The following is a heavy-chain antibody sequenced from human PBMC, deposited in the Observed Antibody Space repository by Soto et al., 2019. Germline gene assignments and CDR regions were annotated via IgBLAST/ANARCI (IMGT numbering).Heavy chain of an antibody. J-gene: IGHJ4*02. CDR2: ITEDGSGT. V-gene: IGHV3-74*01. CDR3: VRGTNGWRGMDY. D-gene: IGHD2-8*01. CDR1: GFTFSSYP. Sequence: EVQLVESGGAIVQPGGSLRLSCATSGFTFSSYPIHWVRQAPGKGPVWVSRITEDGSGTTYADSVKGRFTVTRDNDKNTMYLQMSGLGAEDTAVYHCVRGTNGWRGMDYWGQGTLVTVSS.